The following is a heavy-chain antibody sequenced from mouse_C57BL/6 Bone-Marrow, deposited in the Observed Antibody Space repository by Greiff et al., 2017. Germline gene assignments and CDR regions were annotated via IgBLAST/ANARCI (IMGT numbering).Heavy chain of an antibody. CDR3: ARPYGSSYNY. CDR1: GYTFTSYG. CDR2: IYPRSGNT. J-gene: IGHJ2*01. V-gene: IGHV1-81*01. D-gene: IGHD1-1*01. Sequence: VKLMESGAELARPGASVKLSCKASGYTFTSYGISWVKQRTGPGLEWIGEIYPRSGNTSYNEKFKGKATLTADKSSSTAYMELRSLTSEDSAVYFCARPYGSSYNYWGQGTTLTVSA.